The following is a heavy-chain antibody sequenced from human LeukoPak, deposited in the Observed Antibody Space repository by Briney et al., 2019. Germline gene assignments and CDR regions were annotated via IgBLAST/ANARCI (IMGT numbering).Heavy chain of an antibody. J-gene: IGHJ5*02. Sequence: SQTLSLTCAVSGDSISSGTDYWGWIRQPAGQGLEWIGRIYTTVITNYNPSLKSRVTISVDTSKNQFSLNLTSVPAADTAAYYCAREFLASRRNWVDPWGQGILVTVSS. D-gene: IGHD6-6*01. CDR3: AREFLASRRNWVDP. CDR2: IYTTVIT. V-gene: IGHV4-61*02. CDR1: GDSISSGTDY.